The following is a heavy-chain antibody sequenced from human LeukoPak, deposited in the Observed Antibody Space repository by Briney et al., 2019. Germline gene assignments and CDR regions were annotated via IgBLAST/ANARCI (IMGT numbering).Heavy chain of an antibody. D-gene: IGHD2-21*02. J-gene: IGHJ5*02. CDR1: GGTFSSYA. CDR3: ASTNWDGDAGNKITWFDP. Sequence: GASVKVSCKASGGTFSSYAISWVRQAPGQGLEWMGWISAYNGNTNYAQKFQGRVSLTTDTSANIAYMELRSLRSDDTAFYYCASTNWDGDAGNKITWFDPWGQGTLVTVSS. V-gene: IGHV1-18*01. CDR2: ISAYNGNT.